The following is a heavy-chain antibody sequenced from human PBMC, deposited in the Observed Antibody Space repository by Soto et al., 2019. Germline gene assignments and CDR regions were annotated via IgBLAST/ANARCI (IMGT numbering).Heavy chain of an antibody. V-gene: IGHV4-38-2*02. Sequence: PSETLSLTCDVSAYSISSGHYWAWVRQPPGKGLEWIGTLYHSGSTYSNPSLRSRVTISIATSKTQFSLKLSSVTAADTAVYYCARDLEGATAIDAFDIWGQGTMVTVSS. J-gene: IGHJ3*02. D-gene: IGHD1-26*01. CDR1: AYSISSGHY. CDR3: ARDLEGATAIDAFDI. CDR2: LYHSGST.